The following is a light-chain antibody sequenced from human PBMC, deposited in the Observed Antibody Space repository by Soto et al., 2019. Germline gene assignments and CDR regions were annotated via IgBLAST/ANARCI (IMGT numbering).Light chain of an antibody. CDR3: QHYGNSRT. J-gene: IGKJ1*01. CDR1: QSVSNTY. Sequence: EIVLTQSPGTLSLSPGERATLSCRASQSVSNTYFAGYQQKPGQAPRLLIYDASSRAAGIPDRFSGSGSGTDFPLTISRLEPEDFAVYYCQHYGNSRTFGQGTKVEIE. CDR2: DAS. V-gene: IGKV3-20*01.